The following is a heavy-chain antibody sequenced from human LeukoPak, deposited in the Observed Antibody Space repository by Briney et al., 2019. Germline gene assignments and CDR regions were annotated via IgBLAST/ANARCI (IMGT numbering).Heavy chain of an antibody. CDR1: GFTFSSYA. CDR3: AKDLYGSGTFSPDF. D-gene: IGHD3-10*01. Sequence: GGSLRLSCAASGFTFSSYAMSWVRQAPGKGLEWVSSISASSYLTYYAVSVKGRFTISRDNSKNTVSLHMDSLRAEDTAQYYCAKDLYGSGTFSPDFWGQGTLVAVSS. V-gene: IGHV3-23*01. J-gene: IGHJ4*02. CDR2: ISASSYLT.